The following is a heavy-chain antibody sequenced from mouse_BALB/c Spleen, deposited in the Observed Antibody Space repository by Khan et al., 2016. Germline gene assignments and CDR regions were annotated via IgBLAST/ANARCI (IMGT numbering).Heavy chain of an antibody. CDR2: INPSTGYT. D-gene: IGHD2-4*01. J-gene: IGHJ2*01. CDR1: GYPFTSYW. Sequence: QVPLQQFGAELAKPGASAKMSCKASGYPFTSYWMHWVKQRPGQGLEWIGYINPSTGYTEYNQKFKDKATLTADKSSSTPYMQLSSLQSGDYAVYSCGNDYYYVDYWGQGTTLTVAS. CDR3: GNDYYYVDY. V-gene: IGHV1-7*01.